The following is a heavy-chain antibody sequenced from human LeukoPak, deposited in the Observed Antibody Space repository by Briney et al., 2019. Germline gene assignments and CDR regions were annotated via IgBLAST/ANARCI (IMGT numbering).Heavy chain of an antibody. D-gene: IGHD2-8*01. CDR3: ARPTLYCTNGVCCPSNFDY. CDR1: GYSFTSYW. Sequence: GESLKISCKGSGYSFTSYWIGWVRQMPGKGLEWMGIIYPGDSDTRYSPSFHGQVTISADKSISTAYLQWSSLKASDTVMYYCARPTLYCTNGVCCPSNFDYWGQGPLVTVSS. CDR2: IYPGDSDT. V-gene: IGHV5-51*01. J-gene: IGHJ4*02.